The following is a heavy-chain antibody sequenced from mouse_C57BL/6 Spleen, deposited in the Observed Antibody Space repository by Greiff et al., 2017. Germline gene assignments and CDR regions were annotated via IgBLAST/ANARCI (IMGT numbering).Heavy chain of an antibody. V-gene: IGHV14-4*01. Sequence: VQLQQSGAELVRPGASVKLSCTASGFNIKDDYMHWVKQRPEQGLEWIGWIDPENGDTEYASKFQGKATITADTSSNTAYLQLSSLTSEDTAVYYCTTRGYYGYDGGYFDVWGTGTTVTVSS. CDR3: TTRGYYGYDGGYFDV. CDR1: GFNIKDDY. D-gene: IGHD2-2*01. J-gene: IGHJ1*03. CDR2: IDPENGDT.